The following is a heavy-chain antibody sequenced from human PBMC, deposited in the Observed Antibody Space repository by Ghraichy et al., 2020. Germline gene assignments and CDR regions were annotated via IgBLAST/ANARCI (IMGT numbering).Heavy chain of an antibody. CDR2: ISCDGSKK. CDR1: GFTFNSFT. CDR3: ARAVWGGGAFDI. Sequence: GGSLRLSCAASGFTFNSFTIHWVRQAPGKGLEWVAGISCDGSKKYYADSGKGRFTISRDNPRNTLFLQMDSLRAEDTAVYYCARAVWGGGAFDIWGQGTMVTVSS. D-gene: IGHD3-10*01. J-gene: IGHJ3*02. V-gene: IGHV3-30*04.